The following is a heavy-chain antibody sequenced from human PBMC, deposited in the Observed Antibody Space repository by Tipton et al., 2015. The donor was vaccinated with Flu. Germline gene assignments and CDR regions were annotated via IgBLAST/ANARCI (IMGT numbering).Heavy chain of an antibody. CDR3: ARDLYYYDSSGYYEHAFDI. V-gene: IGHV4-59*01. CDR2: IYYSGST. Sequence: LRLSCTVSGGSISSYYWSWIRQPPGKGLEWIGYIYYSGSTNYNPSLKSRVTISVDTSKNQFSLKLSSVTAADTAVYYCARDLYYYDSSGYYEHAFDIWGQGTMVTVSS. CDR1: GGSISSYY. J-gene: IGHJ3*02. D-gene: IGHD3-22*01.